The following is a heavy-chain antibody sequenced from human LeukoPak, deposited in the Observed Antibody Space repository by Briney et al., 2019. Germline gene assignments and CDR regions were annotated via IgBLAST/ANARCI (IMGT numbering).Heavy chain of an antibody. J-gene: IGHJ3*02. CDR1: VGSISSFY. D-gene: IGHD5/OR15-5a*01. CDR2: ISYSETA. CDR3: ARGEGLPQAFDI. V-gene: IGHV4-59*01. Sequence: PSETLSLTCTLPVGSISSFYWCWIRPPPGKGLEYIGYISYSETASYNPSLKSRVTISVDTSKNQFSLKLTSVTAADTAVYYCARGEGLPQAFDIWGQGTMVTVSS.